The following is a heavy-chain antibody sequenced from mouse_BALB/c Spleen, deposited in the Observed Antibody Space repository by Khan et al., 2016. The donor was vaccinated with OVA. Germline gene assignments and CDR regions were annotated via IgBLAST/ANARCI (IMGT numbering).Heavy chain of an antibody. CDR2: ISYSGST. CDR3: ARWDYDAPNY. CDR1: GYSITSDYA. J-gene: IGHJ2*01. V-gene: IGHV3-2*02. Sequence: EVKLEVSGPGLVKPSQSLSLTCTVTGYSITSDYAWNWIRQFPGNKLEWMGFISYSGSTSYNPSLKSRISITRDTSKNQFFLQLNSVTTEDTATYYCARWDYDAPNYWGQGTTLTVSS. D-gene: IGHD2-4*01.